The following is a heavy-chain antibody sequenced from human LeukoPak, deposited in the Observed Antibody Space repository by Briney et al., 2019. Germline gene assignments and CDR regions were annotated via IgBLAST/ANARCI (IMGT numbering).Heavy chain of an antibody. CDR1: GGTFSSYA. J-gene: IGHJ4*02. CDR3: AVVGATTFFDY. Sequence: SVKVSCKASGGTFSSYAISWVRQAPGQGLEWMGRIIPILGIANYAQKFQGRVTITADKSTSTAYMELSSLRSENTAVYYCAVVGATTFFDYWGQGTLVTVSS. D-gene: IGHD1-26*01. V-gene: IGHV1-69*04. CDR2: IIPILGIA.